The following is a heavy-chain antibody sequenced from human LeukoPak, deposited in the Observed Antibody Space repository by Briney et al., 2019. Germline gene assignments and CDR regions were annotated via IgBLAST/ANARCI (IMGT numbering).Heavy chain of an antibody. D-gene: IGHD3-22*01. J-gene: IGHJ5*02. CDR3: ARPVGTYFDTSRGYFDP. Sequence: GESLKISCKGSGYSFSSYWIGWVRQMPGKGLEWMGIIYPGDSDTRYSPSSQGQVTISADKSISTAYLQWSSLKASDTAIYYCARPVGTYFDTSRGYFDPWGQGTLVTVSS. CDR1: GYSFSSYW. V-gene: IGHV5-51*01. CDR2: IYPGDSDT.